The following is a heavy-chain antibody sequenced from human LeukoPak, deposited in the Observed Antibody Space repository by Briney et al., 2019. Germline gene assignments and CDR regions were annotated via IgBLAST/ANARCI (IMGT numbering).Heavy chain of an antibody. CDR2: ISSSGSTI. D-gene: IGHD3-10*01. CDR1: GFTFSDYY. CDR3: AKYTNAYFGAGAFDI. J-gene: IGHJ3*02. V-gene: IGHV3-11*04. Sequence: GGSLRLSCAASGFTFSDYYMSWIRQAPGKGLEWVSYISSSGSTIYYADSVKGRFTISRDNSKNTLYLQMNSLRVEDTALYYCAKYTNAYFGAGAFDIWGQGTMVTVSS.